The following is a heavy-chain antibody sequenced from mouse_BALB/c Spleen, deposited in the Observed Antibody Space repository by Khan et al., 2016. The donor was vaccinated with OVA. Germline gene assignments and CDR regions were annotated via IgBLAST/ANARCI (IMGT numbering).Heavy chain of an antibody. CDR2: INPTSGYT. CDR1: GYTFSTYW. CDR3: TRDRIDY. V-gene: IGHV1-7*01. Sequence: VQLQQSGAALAQPGASVKTSCKASGYTFSTYWMHWVKQRPGQGLEWIGYINPTSGYTDYNEKFKDKATLSADKSSSPAYMQLSRLTSEDSAVYYCTRDRIDYWGQGTTLTVSS. J-gene: IGHJ2*01.